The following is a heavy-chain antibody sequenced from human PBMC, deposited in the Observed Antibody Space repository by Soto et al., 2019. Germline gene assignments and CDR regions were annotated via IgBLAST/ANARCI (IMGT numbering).Heavy chain of an antibody. J-gene: IGHJ6*02. V-gene: IGHV1-8*01. CDR2: MNPNSGNA. CDR1: GYTFTSYD. Sequence: QVQLVQSGAEVKKPGASVKVSCKASGYTFTSYDINWVRQATGQGLEWMGWMNPNSGNAGYAQKFQGRVTMTRNTAIRTAYMELSSLRSEETAVDYCAREKTSYGMDVWGQGTTVTASS. CDR3: AREKTSYGMDV.